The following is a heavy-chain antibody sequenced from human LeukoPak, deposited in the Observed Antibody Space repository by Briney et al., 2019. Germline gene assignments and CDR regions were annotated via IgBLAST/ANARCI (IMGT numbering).Heavy chain of an antibody. V-gene: IGHV4-59*08. J-gene: IGHJ4*02. Sequence: SETLSLTCTVSGGSISSHYWNWIRQPPGKGLEWIGYIYYSGSTNHNPSLKSRVTISVDTSKNRFFLKLTSVTAADTAVYYCASGNLAVAALFDYWGQGTLVTVSS. D-gene: IGHD6-19*01. CDR1: GGSISSHY. CDR3: ASGNLAVAALFDY. CDR2: IYYSGST.